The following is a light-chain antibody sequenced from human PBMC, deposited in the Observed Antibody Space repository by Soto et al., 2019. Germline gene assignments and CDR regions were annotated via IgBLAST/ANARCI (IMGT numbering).Light chain of an antibody. J-gene: IGKJ1*01. CDR3: QYYGNSPLT. V-gene: IGKV3-20*01. CDR1: QSVSSY. CDR2: GAF. Sequence: EIVLTQSPGTLSLSPGERATLSCRASQSVSSYLAWYQQKPGQAPRLLIYGAFNRATGIPDRFSGGGSGTDFTLTITRLEPEDFAVYYCQYYGNSPLTFGQGTKVDFK.